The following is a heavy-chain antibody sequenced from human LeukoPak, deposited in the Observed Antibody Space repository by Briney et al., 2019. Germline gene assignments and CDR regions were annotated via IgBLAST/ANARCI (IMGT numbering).Heavy chain of an antibody. J-gene: IGHJ3*02. V-gene: IGHV3-23*01. CDR1: GFTFSSYG. D-gene: IGHD3-22*01. CDR2: ISGSGGST. Sequence: GGSLRLSCAASGFTFSSYGMSWVRQAPGKGLEWVSAISGSGGSTYYADSVKGRFTIARDNCKNTLYLQMNSLRAEDTAVYYCAGDSSGYYYDAFDIWGQGTMVTVSS. CDR3: AGDSSGYYYDAFDI.